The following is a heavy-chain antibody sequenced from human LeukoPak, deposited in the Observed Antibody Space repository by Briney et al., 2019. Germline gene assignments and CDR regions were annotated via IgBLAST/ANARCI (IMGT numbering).Heavy chain of an antibody. V-gene: IGHV1-2*02. CDR2: INHNNGGT. Sequence: SSLKVSSKASLYTFSASDMTSVPQSPGHELKWMGWINHNNGGTKEAQKLKGRVTMTRDTSISTAYVELSRLRSDDTDVYYCARGSSSGWFYTAVLAFEYWGQGTLVTVSS. J-gene: IGHJ4*02. D-gene: IGHD6-19*01. CDR3: ARGSSSGWFYTAVLAFEY. CDR1: LYTFSASD.